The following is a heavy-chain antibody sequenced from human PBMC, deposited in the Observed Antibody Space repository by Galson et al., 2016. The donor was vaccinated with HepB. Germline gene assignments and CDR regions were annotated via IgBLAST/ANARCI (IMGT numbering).Heavy chain of an antibody. CDR1: GFTFSTYS. D-gene: IGHD3-16*01. CDR3: ASPPEGDRRYFDL. CDR2: ISITSGYK. J-gene: IGHJ2*01. Sequence: SLRLSCAASGFTFSTYSMNWVRQAPGKGLEWVSFISITSGYKYYADSLKGRVTISRDNAKNSLYLQMNSLRAEDTAVYYCASPPEGDRRYFDLWGRGTLVTVSS. V-gene: IGHV3-21*01.